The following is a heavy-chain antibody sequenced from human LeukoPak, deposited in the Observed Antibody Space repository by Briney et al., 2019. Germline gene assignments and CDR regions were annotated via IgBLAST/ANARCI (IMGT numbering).Heavy chain of an antibody. CDR2: IRYDGSNK. V-gene: IGHV3-30*02. Sequence: GGSLRLSCAASGFTFSSYGMHWVRQAPGKGLEWVAFIRYDGSNKYYADSVKGRFTISRDNSKNTLYLQMNSLRAEDTAVYYCAKDPSSGWYAIRPLGGPWGQGTLVTVSS. CDR3: AKDPSSGWYAIRPLGGP. CDR1: GFTFSSYG. D-gene: IGHD6-19*01. J-gene: IGHJ5*02.